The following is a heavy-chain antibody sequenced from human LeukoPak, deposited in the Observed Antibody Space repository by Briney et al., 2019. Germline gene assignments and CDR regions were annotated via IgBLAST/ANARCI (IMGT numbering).Heavy chain of an antibody. J-gene: IGHJ4*02. CDR1: GFTFSSSA. D-gene: IGHD4-11*01. CDR3: TRDPTQYLRYGYFDH. Sequence: GGSLRLSCAASGFTFSSSAMNWVRQAPGKGLEWVSSINQVSSHIYYADSVRGRFTISRDNAKNPLYLQMSSLRAEDTAVYYCTRDPTQYLRYGYFDHWGQGTLVTVSS. V-gene: IGHV3-21*01. CDR2: INQVSSHI.